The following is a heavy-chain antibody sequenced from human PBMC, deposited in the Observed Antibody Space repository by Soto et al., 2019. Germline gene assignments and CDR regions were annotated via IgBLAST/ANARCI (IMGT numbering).Heavy chain of an antibody. Sequence: ASVKVSCKASGYTFTVYDINWVLQATGQGLEWMGWMNPNSGNTGYAQKFQGRVTMTRNTSISTAYMELSSLRSEDTAVYYCARGPVLRFLEWLFYGMDVWGQGTTVTVSS. J-gene: IGHJ6*02. CDR1: GYTFTVYD. CDR3: ARGPVLRFLEWLFYGMDV. D-gene: IGHD3-3*01. CDR2: MNPNSGNT. V-gene: IGHV1-8*01.